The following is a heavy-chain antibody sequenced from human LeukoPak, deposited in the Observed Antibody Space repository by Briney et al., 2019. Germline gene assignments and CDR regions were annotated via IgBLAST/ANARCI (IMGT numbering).Heavy chain of an antibody. V-gene: IGHV3-23*01. CDR3: AKVRGDHAHLQDDFDY. CDR1: GLTFSSHA. CDR2: ITGSGSGA. J-gene: IGHJ4*02. Sequence: GGSLRFSCTAPGLTFSSHAMTWGRKAPGKGLQWVSSITGSGSGAYYADSVKGRVTISRDNSKNTLFLQMDSLRAEDTAMYYCAKVRGDHAHLQDDFDYWGQGTLVTVSS. D-gene: IGHD2-21*02.